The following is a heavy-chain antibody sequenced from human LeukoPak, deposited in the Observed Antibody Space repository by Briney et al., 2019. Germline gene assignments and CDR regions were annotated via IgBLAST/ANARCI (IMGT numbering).Heavy chain of an antibody. CDR2: INHSGST. CDR1: GGSFSGYY. Sequence: SETLSLTCAVYGGSFSGYYWSWIRKPPGKGLEWIGEINHSGSTNYNPSLKSRVTISVDTSKNQFSLKLSSVTAADTAVYYCAREGGYNWKKFDYWGQGTLVTVSS. J-gene: IGHJ4*02. D-gene: IGHD1-1*01. CDR3: AREGGYNWKKFDY. V-gene: IGHV4-34*01.